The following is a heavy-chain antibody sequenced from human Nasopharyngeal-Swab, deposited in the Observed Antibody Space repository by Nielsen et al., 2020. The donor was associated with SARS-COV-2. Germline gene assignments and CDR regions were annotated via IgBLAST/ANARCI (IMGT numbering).Heavy chain of an antibody. J-gene: IGHJ3*02. V-gene: IGHV1-18*01. D-gene: IGHD1-26*01. Sequence: ASVKVSCKASGYTFTSYGISWVRQAPGQGLEWMGWINAYNGNKNYAQTLQGRVTMTTDTSTRTAYIVLRSLRSDDTAVYYCARGNYGGSSELRGNDAFDIWGQGTMVTVSS. CDR3: ARGNYGGSSELRGNDAFDI. CDR2: INAYNGNK. CDR1: GYTFTSYG.